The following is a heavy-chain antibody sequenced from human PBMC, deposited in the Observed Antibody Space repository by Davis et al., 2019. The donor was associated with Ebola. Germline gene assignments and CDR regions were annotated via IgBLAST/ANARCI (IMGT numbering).Heavy chain of an antibody. D-gene: IGHD5-12*01. Sequence: GESLKISCIGSGFTFNNYPLTWVRQISGRGLEWISTIGVNDVETFYADSVKGRFTISRDSSQNAVYLQMNSLRAEDTAVYYCATGYSGYDSPYYYGMDVWGQGTTVTVSS. CDR3: ATGYSGYDSPYYYGMDV. CDR1: GFTFNNYP. J-gene: IGHJ6*02. CDR2: IGVNDVET. V-gene: IGHV3-23*01.